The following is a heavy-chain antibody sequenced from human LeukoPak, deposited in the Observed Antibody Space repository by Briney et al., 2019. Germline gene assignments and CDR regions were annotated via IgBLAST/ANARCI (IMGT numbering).Heavy chain of an antibody. J-gene: IGHJ6*02. CDR3: ARLTPDYGDYLYGMDV. Sequence: ASVKVSCKASGYTFTGYYMHWVRQAPGQGFEWMGWINPNSGGTNYAQKFQGRVTMTRDTSISTAYMKLSRLRSDDTAVYYCARLTPDYGDYLYGMDVWGQGTTVTVSS. CDR2: INPNSGGT. V-gene: IGHV1-2*02. D-gene: IGHD4-17*01. CDR1: GYTFTGYY.